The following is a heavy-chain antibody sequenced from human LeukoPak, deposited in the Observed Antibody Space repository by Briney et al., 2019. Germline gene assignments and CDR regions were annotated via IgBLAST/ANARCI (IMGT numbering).Heavy chain of an antibody. J-gene: IGHJ6*02. D-gene: IGHD2-15*01. V-gene: IGHV3-30*18. CDR1: GFTFSSYD. CDR2: ISYDGSNK. Sequence: QPGRSLRLSCAASGFTFSSYDMHWVRQAPGKGLEGVAVISYDGSNKYYADSVKGRFTISRDNSKNTLYLQMNSLRAEDTAVYYCAKDRRGPIGYCSGGSCYFRYYGMDVWGQGTPVTVSS. CDR3: AKDRRGPIGYCSGGSCYFRYYGMDV.